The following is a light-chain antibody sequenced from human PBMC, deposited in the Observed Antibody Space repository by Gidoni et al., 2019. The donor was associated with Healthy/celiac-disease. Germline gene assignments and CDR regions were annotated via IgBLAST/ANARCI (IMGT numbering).Light chain of an antibody. CDR2: AAP. V-gene: IGKV1-39*01. CDR3: QQSYSTPRT. CDR1: QSISSY. J-gene: IGKJ1*01. Sequence: DIQMTQSPSSLSASVVDRVTITCRASQSISSYLNWYQQKPGKAPKLLIYAAPSLQSGVPSRFSGSGSGTDFTLTISSLQPEDFATYYCQQSYSTPRTFGQGTKVEIK.